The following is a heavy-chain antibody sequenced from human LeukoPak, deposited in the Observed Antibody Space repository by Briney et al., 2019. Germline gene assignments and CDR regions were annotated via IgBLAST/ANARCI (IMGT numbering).Heavy chain of an antibody. D-gene: IGHD5-18*01. CDR2: INHSGST. J-gene: IGHJ5*02. CDR3: ARREWIQLTGWFDP. Sequence: SETLSLTCAVYGGSFSGYYWSWIRQPPGKGLEWIGEINHSGSTNYNPSLKSRVTISVDTSENQFSLKLSSVTAADTAVYYCARREWIQLTGWFDPWGQGTLVTVSS. CDR1: GGSFSGYY. V-gene: IGHV4-34*01.